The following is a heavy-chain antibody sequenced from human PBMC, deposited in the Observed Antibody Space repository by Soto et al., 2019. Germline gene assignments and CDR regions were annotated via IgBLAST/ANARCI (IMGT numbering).Heavy chain of an antibody. CDR3: ARELSSSSLFDY. D-gene: IGHD6-13*01. V-gene: IGHV4-59*01. CDR2: IYYSGST. J-gene: IGHJ4*02. Sequence: SETLSLTCTVSGGPISSYYWSWIRQPPGKGLEWIGYIYYSGSTNYNPSLKSRVTISVDTSKNQFSLKLSSVTAADTAVYYCARELSSSSLFDYWGQGTLVTVSS. CDR1: GGPISSYY.